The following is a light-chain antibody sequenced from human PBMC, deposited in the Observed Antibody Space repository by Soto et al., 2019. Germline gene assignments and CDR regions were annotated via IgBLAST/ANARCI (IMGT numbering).Light chain of an antibody. CDR2: GVS. V-gene: IGKV3-20*01. CDR3: QQYGTSPRT. Sequence: EIVLTQSPGTLSLSPGERDTLSCRASQSVRSSYLAWYQQKLGQAPRLLIYGVSNRATGIPDRFSGSGSGTDLTLTISRLESEDFAVYYCQQYGTSPRTFGQGTKVEIK. CDR1: QSVRSSY. J-gene: IGKJ1*01.